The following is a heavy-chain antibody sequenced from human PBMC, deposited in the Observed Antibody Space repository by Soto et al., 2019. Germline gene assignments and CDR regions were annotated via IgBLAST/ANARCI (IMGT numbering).Heavy chain of an antibody. D-gene: IGHD6-13*01. CDR2: INHSGST. Sequence: QVQLQQWGAGLLKPSETLSLTCAVYGGSFSGYYWSWIRQPPGKGLEWIGEINHSGSTNYNPSLKSRVTISVDTSKNQFSLKLSSVTAADTAVYYCARESRYAQQLGLFDYWGQGTLVTVSS. CDR1: GGSFSGYY. V-gene: IGHV4-34*01. J-gene: IGHJ4*02. CDR3: ARESRYAQQLGLFDY.